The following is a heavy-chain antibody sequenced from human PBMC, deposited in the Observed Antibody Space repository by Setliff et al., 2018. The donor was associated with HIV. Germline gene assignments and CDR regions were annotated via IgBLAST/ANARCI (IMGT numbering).Heavy chain of an antibody. CDR1: VAPSVVVIIT. CDR2: HYTGST. D-gene: IGHD3-3*01. Sequence: PSETRPSPALSLVAPSVVVIITGVGSASTQERAWSGLDIHYTGSTHYNPSLNSRLTISVDTSKNRFSLKLSSVTGADTAVYFCARMRHDFWSAEAIDYWGLGTLVTVSS. J-gene: IGHJ4*02. V-gene: IGHV4-31*03. CDR3: ARMRHDFWSAEAIDY.